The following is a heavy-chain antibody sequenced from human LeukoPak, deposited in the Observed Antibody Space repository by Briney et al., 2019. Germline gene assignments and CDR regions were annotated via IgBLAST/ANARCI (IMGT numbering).Heavy chain of an antibody. V-gene: IGHV4-39*07. CDR1: GGSISSSSYY. CDR3: ARSPQSDYLDY. J-gene: IGHJ4*02. Sequence: SETLSLTCTVSGGSISSSSYYWGWIRQPPGKGLEWIGSIYYSGSTYYNPSLKSRVTISVDTSKNQFSLKLSSVTAADTAVYYCARSPQSDYLDYWGQGTLVTVSS. CDR2: IYYSGST.